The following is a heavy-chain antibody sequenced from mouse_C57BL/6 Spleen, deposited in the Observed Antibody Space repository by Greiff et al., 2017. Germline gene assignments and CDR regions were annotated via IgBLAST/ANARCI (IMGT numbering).Heavy chain of an antibody. CDR2: ISYDGSN. D-gene: IGHD2-5*01. J-gene: IGHJ1*03. Sequence: EVKLQESGPGLVKPSPSLSLTCSVTGYSITSGYYWNWIRQFPGNKLEWMGYISYDGSNNYNPSLKNRISITRDTSKNQFFLKLNSVTTEDTATYYCAYSTHWYFDVWGTGTTVTVSS. CDR1: GYSITSGYY. V-gene: IGHV3-6*01. CDR3: AYSTHWYFDV.